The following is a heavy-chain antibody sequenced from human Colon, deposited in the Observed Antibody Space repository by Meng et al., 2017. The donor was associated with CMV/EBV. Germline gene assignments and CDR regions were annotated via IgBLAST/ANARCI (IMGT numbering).Heavy chain of an antibody. J-gene: IGHJ5*02. V-gene: IGHV1-2*06. CDR3: ARGDNRVHQTLRS. Sequence: QIVQSGAQVKKPGASVKVSCKASGYTFTHADYYIHWVRQAPGQGLEWMGRINPSNGDTDYAQRFQGRVTMTRHAPSTAAYMDLNWLNSDETAVYYCARGDNRVHQTLRSWGQGALVTVSS. CDR1: GYTFTHADYY. D-gene: IGHD2-15*01. CDR2: INPSNGDT.